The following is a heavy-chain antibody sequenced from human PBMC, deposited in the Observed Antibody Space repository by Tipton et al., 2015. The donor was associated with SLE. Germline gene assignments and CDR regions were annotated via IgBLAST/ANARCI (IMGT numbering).Heavy chain of an antibody. CDR1: GFTFSNYG. CDR2: IWFDGSDQ. D-gene: IGHD3-3*01. V-gene: IGHV3-33*01. CDR3: ARDRSYYDFWSGYPFGMDV. J-gene: IGHJ6*02. Sequence: SLRLSCAASGFTFSNYGMHWVRQAPGKGLEWVAIIWFDGSDQYYAASVKGRFTIFRDNSKNTLYLQMNSLRAEDTAVYYCARDRSYYDFWSGYPFGMDVWGQGTTVTVSS.